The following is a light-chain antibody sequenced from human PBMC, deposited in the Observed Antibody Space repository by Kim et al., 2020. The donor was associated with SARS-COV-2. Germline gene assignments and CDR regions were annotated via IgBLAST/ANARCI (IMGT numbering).Light chain of an antibody. Sequence: ASAGDRVPIPCRARQGISSYLGWYQQKPGKAPKLLIYAASTLQSGVPSRFSGSGSGTDFTLTISCLQSEDFATYYCQQYYSYLFTFGEGTKVDIK. CDR2: AAS. V-gene: IGKV1-8*01. CDR1: QGISSY. CDR3: QQYYSYLFT. J-gene: IGKJ4*01.